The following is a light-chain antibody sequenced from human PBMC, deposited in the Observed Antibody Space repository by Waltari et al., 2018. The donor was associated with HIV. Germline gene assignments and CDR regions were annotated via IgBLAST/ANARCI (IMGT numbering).Light chain of an antibody. CDR2: GSG. CDR1: SSHIGAGYD. V-gene: IGLV1-40*01. Sequence: QSVLTQPPSVSGAPGQRVTISCPGSSSHIGAGYDIHWYQQLPGTAPKLLIYGSGNRPSGVPDRFSGSKSGTSASLAITGLQAEDEADYYCQSYDSSLTGSVFGGGTKLTVL. CDR3: QSYDSSLTGSV. J-gene: IGLJ2*01.